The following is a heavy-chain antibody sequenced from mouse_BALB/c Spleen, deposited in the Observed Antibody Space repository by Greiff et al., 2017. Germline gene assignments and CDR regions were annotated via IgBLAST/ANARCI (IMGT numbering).Heavy chain of an antibody. CDR3: ASPLYYGSSFFAY. J-gene: IGHJ3*01. V-gene: IGHV3-2*02. Sequence: EVQLVESGPGLVKPSQSLSLTCTVTGYSITSDYAWNWIRQFPGNKLEWMGYISYSGSTSYNPSLKSRISITRDTSKNQFFLQLNSVTTEDTATYYCASPLYYGSSFFAYWGQGTLVTVSA. CDR2: ISYSGST. D-gene: IGHD1-1*01. CDR1: GYSITSDYA.